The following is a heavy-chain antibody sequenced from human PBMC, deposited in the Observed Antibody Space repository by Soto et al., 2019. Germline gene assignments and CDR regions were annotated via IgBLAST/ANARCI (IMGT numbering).Heavy chain of an antibody. V-gene: IGHV2-5*02. CDR2: IYWDDDK. CDR1: GFSLTTSGVG. Sequence: QITLNESGPTVVRPTVTLTLTCRFSGFSLTTSGVGVGWIRQSPGKAPEWLALIYWDDDKRYSASLKSRLTIPKDTSKNQVVLTVSDLDPTDTATYYCAHRVLRTVFGLVTTTAIYFDFWGQGTPVAVSS. CDR3: AHRVLRTVFGLVTTTAIYFDF. J-gene: IGHJ4*02. D-gene: IGHD3-3*01.